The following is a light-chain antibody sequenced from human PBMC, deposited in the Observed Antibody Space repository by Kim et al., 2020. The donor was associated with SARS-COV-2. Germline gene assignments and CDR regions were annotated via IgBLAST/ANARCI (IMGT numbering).Light chain of an antibody. CDR2: GKN. CDR1: SLRSYY. V-gene: IGLV3-19*01. J-gene: IGLJ3*02. CDR3: NSRDSSGNLIGV. Sequence: GQTVRITCQGDSLRSYYASWYQQKPGQAPVLVIYGKNNRPSGIPDRFSGSSSGNTASLTITGAQAEDEADYYCNSRDSSGNLIGVFGGGTQLTVL.